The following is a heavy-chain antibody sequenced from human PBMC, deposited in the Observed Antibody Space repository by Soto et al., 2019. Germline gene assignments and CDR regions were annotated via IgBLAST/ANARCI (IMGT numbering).Heavy chain of an antibody. J-gene: IGHJ5*02. CDR1: GGSISSGDYY. D-gene: IGHD3-3*01. CDR2: IYYSGST. V-gene: IGHV4-30-4*01. CDR3: ARAGSVVTIFGVVITDARHNWFDP. Sequence: SETLSLTCTVSGGSISSGDYYWSWIRKPPGKGLEWIGYIYYSGSTYYNPSLKSRVTISVDTSKNQFSLKLSSVTAADTAVYYCARAGSVVTIFGVVITDARHNWFDPWGQGTLVTVSS.